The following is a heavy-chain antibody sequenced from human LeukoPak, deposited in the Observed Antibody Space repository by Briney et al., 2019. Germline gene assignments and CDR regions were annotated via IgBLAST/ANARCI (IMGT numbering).Heavy chain of an antibody. CDR1: GGSMNSYY. Sequence: SETLSLTCSVSGGSMNSYYWSWIRQSPGKGLEWIGYIYYSGSTNYNPSLKSRVTISVDTSKNQLSLKLSSVTAADTAVYYCARHVWLQPFDYWGQGTLVTVSS. CDR3: ARHVWLQPFDY. V-gene: IGHV4-59*08. CDR2: IYYSGST. D-gene: IGHD3-9*01. J-gene: IGHJ4*02.